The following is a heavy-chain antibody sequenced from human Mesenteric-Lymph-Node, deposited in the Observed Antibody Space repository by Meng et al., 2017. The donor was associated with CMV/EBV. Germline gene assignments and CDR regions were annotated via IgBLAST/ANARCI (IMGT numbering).Heavy chain of an antibody. CDR1: GFIFSNYA. D-gene: IGHD3-9*01. V-gene: IGHV3-23*01. J-gene: IGHJ4*02. CDR2: ISTGGGST. CDR3: AKSHSPALRYFED. Sequence: GGSLRLSCAASGFIFSNYAMSWVRQAPGRGLEWVSAISTGGGSTYYADSVKGRFTISRDNSKNTLYLQINSLRAEDTAVYYCAKSHSPALRYFEDWGQGTLVTVSS.